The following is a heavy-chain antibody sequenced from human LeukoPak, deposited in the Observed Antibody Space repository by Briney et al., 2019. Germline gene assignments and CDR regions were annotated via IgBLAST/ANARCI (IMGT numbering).Heavy chain of an antibody. CDR1: GGSISSSSYY. CDR2: IYYSGST. J-gene: IGHJ5*02. D-gene: IGHD4-11*01. Sequence: SETLSLTCTVSGGSISSSSYYWGWIRQPPGKGLEWIGSIYYSGSTYYNPSLKSRVTISVDTSKNQFSLKLSSVTAADTAVYYSARVEVTVTTTAFDPWGQGTLVTVSS. V-gene: IGHV4-39*07. CDR3: ARVEVTVTTTAFDP.